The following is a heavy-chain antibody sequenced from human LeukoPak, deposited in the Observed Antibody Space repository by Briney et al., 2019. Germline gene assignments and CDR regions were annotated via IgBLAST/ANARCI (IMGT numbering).Heavy chain of an antibody. D-gene: IGHD1-1*01. J-gene: IGHJ4*02. CDR3: ARVFSNPTGNDY. CDR2: ISNSGNTI. Sequence: GGSLRLSCAASGFTFSSYEMNWVRQAPGKGLEWVSYISNSGNTIFYADSVKGRFTISRDNGKNSLYLQMNSLRAKDTAVYYCARVFSNPTGNDYWGQGTLVTVSS. V-gene: IGHV3-48*03. CDR1: GFTFSSYE.